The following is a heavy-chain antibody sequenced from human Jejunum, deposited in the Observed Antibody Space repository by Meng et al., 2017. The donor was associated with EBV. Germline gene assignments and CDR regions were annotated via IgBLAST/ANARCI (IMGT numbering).Heavy chain of an antibody. CDR2: VSGSGGST. V-gene: IGHV3-23*04. Sequence: EVQLVESGGGLVQPVGSLRLSCAASGFMFSSYAMSWVRQAPGKGLDWVSAVSGSGGSTYYADSVKGRFTVSRDNSKNTLFLQMNSLRAEDTAVYYCAKGGSTVVRGVGTHWGQGPLVTVSS. D-gene: IGHD3-10*01. J-gene: IGHJ4*02. CDR1: GFMFSSYA. CDR3: AKGGSTVVRGVGTH.